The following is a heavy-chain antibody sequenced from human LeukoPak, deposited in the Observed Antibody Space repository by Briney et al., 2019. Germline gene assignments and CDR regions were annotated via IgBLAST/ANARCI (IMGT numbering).Heavy chain of an antibody. CDR2: ISAYNGNT. CDR1: GYTFTSYG. J-gene: IGHJ4*02. Sequence: ASVKVSCKASGYTFTSYGISWVRQAPGQGLEWMGWISAYNGNTNYAQKLQGRVTMTTDTSTSTAYMELRSLRSDDTAVYYCARERGSGSYYYFFDYWGQGTLVTVSS. V-gene: IGHV1-18*01. CDR3: ARERGSGSYYYFFDY. D-gene: IGHD3-10*01.